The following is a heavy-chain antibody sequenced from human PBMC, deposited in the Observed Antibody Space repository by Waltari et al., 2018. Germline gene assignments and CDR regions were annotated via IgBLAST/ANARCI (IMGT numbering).Heavy chain of an antibody. J-gene: IGHJ6*02. V-gene: IGHV3-74*01. CDR3: ARVATKTYSSPVPGRPYYYGMDV. CDR1: GFTFSRYW. Sequence: EEQLVESGGGLAQPGEYLRLSCAASGFTFSRYWMNWVRQATGKGLVWVSRINSDGSSTTYADSVKGRFTISRDNAKNTLYVQMNRLRAEDTAVYYCARVATKTYSSPVPGRPYYYGMDVWGQGTTVTVSS. D-gene: IGHD6-19*01. CDR2: INSDGSST.